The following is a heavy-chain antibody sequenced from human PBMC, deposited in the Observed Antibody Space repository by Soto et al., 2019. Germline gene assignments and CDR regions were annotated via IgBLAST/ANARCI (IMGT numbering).Heavy chain of an antibody. V-gene: IGHV3-23*01. CDR3: AKATATSGGAFET. Sequence: GGSLRLSCAVSGFICSSYDMSWVRQAPGKGLEWVSTILVGGSTHYEDSVKGRFTISRDTSKNTVYLQMNSLTAGDTAFYYCAKATATSGGAFETYGXGTMVPVSS. J-gene: IGHJ3*02. CDR2: ILVGGST. D-gene: IGHD1-1*01. CDR1: GFICSSYD.